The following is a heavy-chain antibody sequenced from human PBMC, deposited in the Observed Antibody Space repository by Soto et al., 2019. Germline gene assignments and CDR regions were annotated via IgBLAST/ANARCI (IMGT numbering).Heavy chain of an antibody. CDR1: RFTFSRFG. D-gene: IGHD6-19*01. V-gene: IGHV3-30*18. J-gene: IGHJ3*01. CDR2: ISYDGSDK. Sequence: PGGSLRLSCAASRFTFSRFGMNWVRQAPGKGLEWVAVISYDGSDKCYADSVKGRFTISRDNSKNTLYLQMNSLRTEDTAVYYCAKVLGLAVAGFDDGFDVWGQGTVVTVSS. CDR3: AKVLGLAVAGFDDGFDV.